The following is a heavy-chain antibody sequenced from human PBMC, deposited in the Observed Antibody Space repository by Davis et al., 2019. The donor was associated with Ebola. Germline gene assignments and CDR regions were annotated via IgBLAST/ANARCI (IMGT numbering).Heavy chain of an antibody. CDR1: GYTFTTYD. CDR3: TRGIARRRSGSWFDP. D-gene: IGHD2-15*01. J-gene: IGHJ5*02. V-gene: IGHV1-8*01. Sequence: AASVKVSCKASGYTFTTYDINWVRQATEQGLEWMGWMNPDSGNTGYAQKFQGRVTMTRDTSITTAYMELSSLSSDDTAVYYCTRGIARRRSGSWFDPWGQGTPVTVSS. CDR2: MNPDSGNT.